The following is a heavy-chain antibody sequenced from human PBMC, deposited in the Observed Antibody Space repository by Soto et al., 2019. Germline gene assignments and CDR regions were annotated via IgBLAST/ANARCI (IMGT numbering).Heavy chain of an antibody. V-gene: IGHV3-23*01. CDR2: ISRYGDFT. Sequence: EVQLLESGGDLIQPGGSLRLSCAASGFTFNIYAMTWVRQAPGKGLEWVSAISRYGDFTYYADSVEGRFTISRDNSKNTLYLKMNSLRAEDTVVYYCAKDRYLDHDSRGYLFDNWGQGTLVTVSS. CDR1: GFTFNIYA. CDR3: AKDRYLDHDSRGYLFDN. D-gene: IGHD3-22*01. J-gene: IGHJ4*02.